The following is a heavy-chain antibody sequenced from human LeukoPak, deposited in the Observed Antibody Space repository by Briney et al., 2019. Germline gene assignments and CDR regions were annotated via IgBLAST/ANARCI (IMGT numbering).Heavy chain of an antibody. Sequence: SETLSLTCTVSSGSISSSSYYWGWIRQPPGKGLEWIGSIYYSGSTYYNPSLKSRVTISVDTSKNQFSLKLSSVTAADTAVYYCVRGYYYDSSGYWVRAFDIWGQGTMVTVSS. V-gene: IGHV4-39*01. D-gene: IGHD3-22*01. J-gene: IGHJ3*02. CDR2: IYYSGST. CDR3: VRGYYYDSSGYWVRAFDI. CDR1: SGSISSSSYY.